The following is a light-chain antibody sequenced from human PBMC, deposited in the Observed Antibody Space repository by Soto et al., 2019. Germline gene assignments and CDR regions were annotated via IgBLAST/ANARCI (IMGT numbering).Light chain of an antibody. Sequence: EIVMTQSPATLSVSPGTRATLSCRASHSISSNLAWYQQKPGQAPRLLIYGASTRATGIPARFSGSGSGTEFTLNISSLQSEDFAAYYCQQYDNWWTFGQGTKVEIK. CDR2: GAS. J-gene: IGKJ1*01. CDR1: HSISSN. CDR3: QQYDNWWT. V-gene: IGKV3-15*01.